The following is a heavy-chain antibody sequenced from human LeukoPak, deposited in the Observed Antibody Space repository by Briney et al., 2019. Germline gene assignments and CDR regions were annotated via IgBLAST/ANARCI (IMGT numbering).Heavy chain of an antibody. CDR3: ARDLAVAGSYYYYMDV. D-gene: IGHD6-19*01. CDR1: GGSISSTNYY. V-gene: IGHV4-39*07. J-gene: IGHJ6*03. CDR2: IYYSGST. Sequence: SETLSLTCTVSGGSISSTNYYWGWIRRPPGKGLAWIGSIYYSGSTRYNPSLKSRVTISVDTSKNQFSLKLSSVTAADTAVYYCARDLAVAGSYYYYMDVWGKGTTVTISS.